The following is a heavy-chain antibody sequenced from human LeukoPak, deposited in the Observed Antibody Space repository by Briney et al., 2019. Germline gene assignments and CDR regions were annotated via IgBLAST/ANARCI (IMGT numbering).Heavy chain of an antibody. CDR2: IYSGGST. D-gene: IGHD5-18*01. J-gene: IGHJ4*02. CDR3: ARSEYSYGLTSFDY. V-gene: IGHV3-53*01. CDR1: GFTVSSNY. Sequence: GGSLRLSCAASGFTVSSNYMSWVRQAPGKGLEWVSVIYSGGSTYYADSVKGRFTISRDNSKNTLYLQMNSLRAEDTAVYYCARSEYSYGLTSFDYWGQGTLVTVSS.